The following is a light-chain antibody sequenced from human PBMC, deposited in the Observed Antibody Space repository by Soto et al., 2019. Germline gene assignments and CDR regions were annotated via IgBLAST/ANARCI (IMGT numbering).Light chain of an antibody. J-gene: IGKJ1*01. CDR2: DAS. CDR1: QSISSW. Sequence: DIQMTQAPSTLSASVGNRVTITCRASQSISSWLAWYQQKPGKAPKLVIYDASSLESGVPSRFSGSGSGTEFTLTISTLLPDDFATYYCQQYNSYWTFGQGTKVDIK. CDR3: QQYNSYWT. V-gene: IGKV1-5*01.